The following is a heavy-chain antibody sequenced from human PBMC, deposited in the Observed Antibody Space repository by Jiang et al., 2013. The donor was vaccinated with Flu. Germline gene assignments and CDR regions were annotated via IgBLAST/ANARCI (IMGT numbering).Heavy chain of an antibody. CDR3: ATDQHGGXDGYNLDY. CDR1: GYAFTGYY. Sequence: SGAEVKKPGASVKVSCRASGYAFTGYYMHWVRQAPGQGLEWMGGFDPEDGETIYAQKFQGRVTMTEDTSTDTAYMELSSLRSEDTAVYYCATDQHGGXDGYNLDYWGQGTLVTVSS. D-gene: IGHD5-24*01. V-gene: IGHV1-24*01. J-gene: IGHJ4*02. CDR2: FDPEDGET.